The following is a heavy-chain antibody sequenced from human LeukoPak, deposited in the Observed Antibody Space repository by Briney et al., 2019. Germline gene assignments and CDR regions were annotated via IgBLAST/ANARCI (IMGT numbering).Heavy chain of an antibody. CDR1: GYTFTSYD. J-gene: IGHJ3*02. CDR3: ARGVAVAGNAFDI. D-gene: IGHD6-19*01. Sequence: ASVKVFCKASGYTFTSYDINWVRQATGQGLEWMGWMNPNSGNTGYAQKFQGRVTMTRNTSISTAYMELSSLRSEDTAVYYCARGVAVAGNAFDIWGQGTMVTVSS. CDR2: MNPNSGNT. V-gene: IGHV1-8*01.